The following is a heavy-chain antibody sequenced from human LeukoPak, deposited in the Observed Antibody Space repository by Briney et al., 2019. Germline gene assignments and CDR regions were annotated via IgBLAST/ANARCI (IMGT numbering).Heavy chain of an antibody. V-gene: IGHV4-34*01. D-gene: IGHD3-22*01. CDR2: INHSGST. J-gene: IGHJ5*02. CDR3: ARGRHQPYYYDSSGYRNNWFDP. Sequence: SETLSLTCAVYGGSFSGYYWSWIRQPPGKGLEWIGEINHSGSTNYNPSLKSRVTISVDTSKNQFSLKLSSVTAADTAVYYCARGRHQPYYYDSSGYRNNWFDPWGQGTLVTVSS. CDR1: GGSFSGYY.